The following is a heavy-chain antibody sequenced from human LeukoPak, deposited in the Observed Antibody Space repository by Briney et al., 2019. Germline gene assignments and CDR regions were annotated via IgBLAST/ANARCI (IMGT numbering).Heavy chain of an antibody. J-gene: IGHJ5*02. CDR3: ARDGGNSGFDP. CDR1: GFTFSSYS. V-gene: IGHV3-21*01. Sequence: GGSLRLSCAASGFTFSSYSMNWVRQAPGKGLEWVSSITTSSSYIYYADSVKGRFTISRDNAKNSLYLQMNSLRAEDTAVYYCARDGGNSGFDPWGQGTLVTVSS. CDR2: ITTSSSYI. D-gene: IGHD4-23*01.